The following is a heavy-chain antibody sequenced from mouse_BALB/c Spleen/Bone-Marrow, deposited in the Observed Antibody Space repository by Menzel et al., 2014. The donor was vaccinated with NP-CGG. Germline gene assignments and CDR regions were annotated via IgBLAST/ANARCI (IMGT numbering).Heavy chain of an antibody. CDR3: TREGDSPFAY. J-gene: IGHJ3*01. CDR2: INPSNGGT. Sequence: VQLQQSGAELVKPGASVKLSCKASGYTFTSYYMYWVKQRPGQGLEWIGEINPSNGGTNFNEKFKSKATLTVDKSSSTAYMQISSLTSEESGVHYCTREGDSPFAYWGQGTLVTVSA. V-gene: IGHV1-53*01. CDR1: GYTFTSYY. D-gene: IGHD2-13*01.